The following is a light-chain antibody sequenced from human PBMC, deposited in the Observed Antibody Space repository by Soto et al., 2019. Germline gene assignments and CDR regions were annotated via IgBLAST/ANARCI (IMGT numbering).Light chain of an antibody. Sequence: EIVLTQSPDTLSLSQGERATLSCRAIQSVSSSYLAWYQQKPGQAPRLVIYGASNRATDIPARFSGSGSGTDFTLTISSVEAEDFGVYYCQQRNDWPRNSFGQGTRLEI. J-gene: IGKJ5*01. V-gene: IGKV3D-20*02. CDR3: QQRNDWPRNS. CDR2: GAS. CDR1: QSVSSSY.